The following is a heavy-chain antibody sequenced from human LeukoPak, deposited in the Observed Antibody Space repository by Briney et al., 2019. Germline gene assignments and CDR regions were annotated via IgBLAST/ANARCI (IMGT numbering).Heavy chain of an antibody. Sequence: GGALRLSCAASGFTFSSYAFHWFRQAPGKGLEWVAVISYDESNKHYADSVKGRFTISRDNSKNTVYLQMNSPRAEDTAVYYCARGGYSSGWYLLGYFDYWGQGTLVTVSS. D-gene: IGHD6-19*01. V-gene: IGHV3-30*04. CDR3: ARGGYSSGWYLLGYFDY. CDR1: GFTFSSYA. J-gene: IGHJ4*02. CDR2: ISYDESNK.